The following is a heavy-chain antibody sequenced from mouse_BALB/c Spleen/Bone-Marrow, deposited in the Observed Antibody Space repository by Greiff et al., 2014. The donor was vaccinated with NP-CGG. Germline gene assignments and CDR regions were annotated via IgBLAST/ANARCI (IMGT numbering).Heavy chain of an antibody. D-gene: IGHD3-1*01. Sequence: SGPELVKPGASVKVSCKAPDYSFTDYNMYWVKQSHGKSLEWIGYIDPYNGGTSYNQKFKGKATSTVDKSSSTAFMHLNSLTSEDSAVYYCASYHSSGYAMDYWGQGTSVTVSS. CDR2: IDPYNGGT. CDR3: ASYHSSGYAMDY. J-gene: IGHJ4*01. V-gene: IGHV1S135*01. CDR1: DYSFTDYN.